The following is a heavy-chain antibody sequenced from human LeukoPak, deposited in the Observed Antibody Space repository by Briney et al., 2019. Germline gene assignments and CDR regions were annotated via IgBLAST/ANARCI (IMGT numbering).Heavy chain of an antibody. CDR3: AKIGDSSGYLLSRFDY. CDR1: GFTFSDYY. CDR2: ISKTDSST. J-gene: IGHJ4*02. D-gene: IGHD3-22*01. Sequence: AGGSLRLSCTASGFTFSDYYMSWIRQAPGKGLEWVSYISKTDSSTNYADSVRGRFTISRDDAKSSLYLQMNSLRAEDTAVYYCAKIGDSSGYLLSRFDYWGQGTLVTVSS. V-gene: IGHV3-11*04.